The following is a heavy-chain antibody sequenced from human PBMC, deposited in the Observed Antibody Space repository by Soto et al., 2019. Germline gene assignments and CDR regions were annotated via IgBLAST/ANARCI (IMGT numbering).Heavy chain of an antibody. CDR3: ARQDTMVRGVSGDWFDP. D-gene: IGHD3-10*01. Sequence: PGESLKISCKGSGYSFTSYWISWVRQMPGKGLEWMGRIDPSDSYTNYSPSFQGHVTISADKSISTAYLQWSSLKASDTAMYYCARQDTMVRGVSGDWFDPWGQGTLVTVSS. J-gene: IGHJ5*02. CDR1: GYSFTSYW. V-gene: IGHV5-10-1*01. CDR2: IDPSDSYT.